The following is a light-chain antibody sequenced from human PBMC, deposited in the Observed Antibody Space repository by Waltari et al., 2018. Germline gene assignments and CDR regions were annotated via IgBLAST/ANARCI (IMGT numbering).Light chain of an antibody. CDR3: ALYMGSGIWV. CDR2: KAN. J-gene: IGLJ3*02. Sequence: QTVVTQEPSLSVSPGGTVTLTCALSSGSVSFTSYATWYQQTPGQPPRTLMYKANRRSSGVPDRFSGSILGNKAALTITGAQAEDESDYYCALYMGSGIWVFGGGTKLTVL. V-gene: IGLV8-61*01. CDR1: SGSVSFTSY.